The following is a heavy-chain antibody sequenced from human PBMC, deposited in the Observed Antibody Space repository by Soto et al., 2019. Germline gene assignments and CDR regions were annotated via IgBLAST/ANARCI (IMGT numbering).Heavy chain of an antibody. CDR1: GFTCSSYA. Sequence: QVQLVESGGGVVQPGRSLRLSCAASGFTCSSYAIHWVRQAPGKGLEWVAVISFDGTNKYYADSVKGRFTISRDNSKNTLDLEMNSLGAEDTAVYYCARDGVLWLRSSNEGLFAVFDYWGRGTLVTVSS. V-gene: IGHV3-30-3*01. J-gene: IGHJ4*02. CDR2: ISFDGTNK. D-gene: IGHD5-12*01. CDR3: ARDGVLWLRSSNEGLFAVFDY.